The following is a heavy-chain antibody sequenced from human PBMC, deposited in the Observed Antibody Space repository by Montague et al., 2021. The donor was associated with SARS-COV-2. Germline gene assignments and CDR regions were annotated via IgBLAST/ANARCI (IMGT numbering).Heavy chain of an antibody. CDR2: INGGGGST. D-gene: IGHD2-15*01. V-gene: IGHV3-23*01. CDR1: GFTVSTAV. J-gene: IGHJ4*02. Sequence: SLRLSCAASGFTVSTAVVSWVRQAPGKGLEWVSTINGGGGSTYYADSMRGRFTISRDNSENTLYLQMNSLRAEDTAIYYCAKGRGTSCSDYWGQGTLVTVPS. CDR3: AKGRGTSCSDY.